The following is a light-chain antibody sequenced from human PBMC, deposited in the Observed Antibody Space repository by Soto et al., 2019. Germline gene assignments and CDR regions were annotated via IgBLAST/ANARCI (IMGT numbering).Light chain of an antibody. Sequence: EIVLMQSPGTLSLSPGERATLSCRASQSVSSSYLAWYQQKPGQAPRFLIYDASSRATGIPDRFSGSGSGTDFTLTISRLEPEDFAVYYCQQYGSSPLTFGGGTKVEIK. J-gene: IGKJ4*01. CDR3: QQYGSSPLT. CDR2: DAS. V-gene: IGKV3-20*01. CDR1: QSVSSSY.